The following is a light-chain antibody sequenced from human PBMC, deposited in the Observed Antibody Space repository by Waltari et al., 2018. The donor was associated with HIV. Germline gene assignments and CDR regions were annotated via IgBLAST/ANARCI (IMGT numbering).Light chain of an antibody. Sequence: DLQMTQSPSTLSASIGDRVSITCRASQSISTWLAWYQQKPGKAPELLIYAASSLDSGVPSRFSGSGSGTEFTLTISSLQPDDFATYYCQQYNTYSWTFGQGTKVEIK. CDR3: QQYNTYSWT. J-gene: IGKJ1*01. CDR1: QSISTW. V-gene: IGKV1-5*03. CDR2: AAS.